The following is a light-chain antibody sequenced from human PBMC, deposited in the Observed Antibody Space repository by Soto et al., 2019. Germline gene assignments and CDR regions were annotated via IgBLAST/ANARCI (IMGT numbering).Light chain of an antibody. V-gene: IGKV1-8*01. CDR3: QQYYSYPLT. J-gene: IGKJ4*01. CDR2: AAS. CDR1: QGISSY. Sequence: AIRMTQSPSSLSASTGDRVTITCRASQGISSYLAWYQQKPGKAPKLLIDAASTLQSGVPSRFSGSGSGTDFTLTISCLQSEDFATYYCQQYYSYPLTFGGGTKVDNK.